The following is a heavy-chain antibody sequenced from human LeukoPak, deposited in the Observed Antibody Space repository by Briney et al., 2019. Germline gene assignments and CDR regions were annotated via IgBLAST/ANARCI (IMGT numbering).Heavy chain of an antibody. CDR1: GFTFSSYG. CDR2: IWYDGSNK. V-gene: IGHV3-33*01. D-gene: IGHD1-26*01. Sequence: PGRSLRLSCAASGFTFSSYGMHWVRQAPGKGLEWVAVIWYDGSNKYYADSVKGRFTISRDNSKNTLYLQMNSLRAEDTAVYYCARVKYSGSDVSYVDVWGKGTTVTVSS. J-gene: IGHJ6*03. CDR3: ARVKYSGSDVSYVDV.